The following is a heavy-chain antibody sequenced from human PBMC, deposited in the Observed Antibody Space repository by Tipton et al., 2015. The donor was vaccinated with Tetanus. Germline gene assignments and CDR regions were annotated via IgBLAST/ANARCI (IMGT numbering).Heavy chain of an antibody. V-gene: IGHV4-59*01. J-gene: IGHJ6*02. Sequence: LRLSCAAPGFTFSSFGMTWIRQPPGKGLEWIGTVFHSGTTDYNPSLKSRVTISVDTSRKQFSLRLSSVTAADTAVYYCARDQKSATLSHFFYGLDVWGQGTTVTVSS. CDR1: GFTFSSFG. CDR2: VFHSGTT. CDR3: ARDQKSATLSHFFYGLDV. D-gene: IGHD2-15*01.